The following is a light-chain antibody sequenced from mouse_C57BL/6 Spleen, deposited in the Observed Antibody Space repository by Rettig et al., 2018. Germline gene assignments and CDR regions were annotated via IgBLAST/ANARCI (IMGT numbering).Light chain of an antibody. CDR3: QNGHSFPFT. J-gene: IGKJ4*01. Sequence: DIVMTQSPATLSVTPGDRVSLSCRASQSISDYLHCYQQESHASPRLLIKYASQSISGIPSRFSGSGPGSDFTLSINSVEPEDVGVYYCQNGHSFPFTFGSGTKLEIK. CDR2: YAS. V-gene: IGKV5-39*01. CDR1: QSISDY.